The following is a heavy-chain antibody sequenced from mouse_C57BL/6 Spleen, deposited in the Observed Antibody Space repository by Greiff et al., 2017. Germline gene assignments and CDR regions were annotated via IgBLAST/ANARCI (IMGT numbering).Heavy chain of an antibody. CDR2: IDPSDSYT. CDR1: GYTFTSYW. Sequence: QVHVKQPGAELVKPGASVKLSCKASGYTFTSYWMQWVKQRPGQGLEWIGEIDPSDSYTNYNQKFKGKATLTVDTSSSTAYMQLSSLTSEDSAVYYCARGYYGSSYVGFAYWGQGTLVTVSA. V-gene: IGHV1-50*01. D-gene: IGHD1-1*01. CDR3: ARGYYGSSYVGFAY. J-gene: IGHJ3*01.